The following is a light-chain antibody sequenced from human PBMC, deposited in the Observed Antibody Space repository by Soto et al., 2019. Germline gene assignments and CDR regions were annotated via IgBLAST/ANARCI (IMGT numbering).Light chain of an antibody. CDR2: LVS. CDR1: QSLLHSSGYNY. V-gene: IGKV2-28*01. CDR3: MQALQTPLT. J-gene: IGKJ5*01. Sequence: VLTQSPLSLPVTPGEPASISCRSSQSLLHSSGYNYVDWYLQKPGQSPQLLIYLVSNRASGVPERFSGSGSGTDFTLKISRVEAEDVGHYYCMQALQTPLTFGQGTRLDI.